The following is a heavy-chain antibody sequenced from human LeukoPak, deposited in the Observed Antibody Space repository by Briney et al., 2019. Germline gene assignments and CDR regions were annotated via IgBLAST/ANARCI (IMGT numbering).Heavy chain of an antibody. CDR2: IFYSGST. J-gene: IGHJ1*01. V-gene: IGHV4-39*07. Sequence: SETLSLTCTVSGGSISSTSYYWGWIRQPPEKGLEWIGSIFYSGSTYYNPSLKSRVTISVDTSKNQFSLKVTSVTVADTAVYYCASGLGTFQHWGQGTLVTVSS. CDR3: ASGLGTFQH. D-gene: IGHD7-27*01. CDR1: GGSISSTSYY.